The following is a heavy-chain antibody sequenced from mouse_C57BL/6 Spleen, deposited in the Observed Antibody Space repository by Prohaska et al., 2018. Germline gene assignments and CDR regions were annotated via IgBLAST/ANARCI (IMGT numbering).Heavy chain of an antibody. J-gene: IGHJ3*01. CDR3: ARGGNYDYDDGAWFAY. CDR2: FHPYNDDT. D-gene: IGHD2-4*01. Sequence: QVQLQQSGAELVKPGASVKMSCKASGYTFTTYPIEWMKQNHGKSLEWIGNFHPYNDDTKYNEKFKGKATLTVEKSSSTVYLELSRLTSDDSAVYYCARGGNYDYDDGAWFAYWGQGTLVTVSA. V-gene: IGHV1-47*01. CDR1: GYTFTTYP.